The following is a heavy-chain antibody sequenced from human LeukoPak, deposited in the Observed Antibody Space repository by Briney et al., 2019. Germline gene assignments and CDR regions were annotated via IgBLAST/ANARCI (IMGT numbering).Heavy chain of an antibody. Sequence: SVKVSCKACGGTFSNYSISWVRQAPGHGLEWMGGIIPIFGTTIYARNFQDRVTITADESTGTTYMDLSSLRSEDTAVYYCARDAYYYGDVEFSYYTYYMDVWGKGTPVTVSS. D-gene: IGHD3-16*01. J-gene: IGHJ6*03. V-gene: IGHV1-69*01. CDR1: GGTFSNYS. CDR3: ARDAYYYGDVEFSYYTYYMDV. CDR2: IIPIFGTT.